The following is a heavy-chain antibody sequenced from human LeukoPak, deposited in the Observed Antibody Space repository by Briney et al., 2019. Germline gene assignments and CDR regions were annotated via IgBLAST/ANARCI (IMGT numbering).Heavy chain of an antibody. D-gene: IGHD1-26*01. CDR3: AFHTPPGVGATTYFDY. J-gene: IGHJ4*02. V-gene: IGHV1-69*05. CDR2: IIPIFGTA. CDR1: GYTFTGYY. Sequence: SVKVSCKASGYTFTGYYMHWVRQAPGQGLEWMGGIIPIFGTANYAQKFQGRVTITTDESTSTAYMELSSLRSEDTAVYYCAFHTPPGVGATTYFDYWGQGTLVTVSS.